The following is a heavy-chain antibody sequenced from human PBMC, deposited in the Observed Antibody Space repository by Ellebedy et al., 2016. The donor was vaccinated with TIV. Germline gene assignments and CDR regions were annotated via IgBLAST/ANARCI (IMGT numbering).Heavy chain of an antibody. CDR2: TVGSGGST. Sequence: GESLKISXAASGFTFSSYAMSWVRQAPGKGLEWVSTTVGSGGSTYSADSVRGRFTVSRDNSKDTLYLQMNSLRVEDTAVYYCAKGGGSDRFYYFDYWGRGTLVTVSS. D-gene: IGHD3-16*01. V-gene: IGHV3-23*01. CDR3: AKGGGSDRFYYFDY. J-gene: IGHJ4*02. CDR1: GFTFSSYA.